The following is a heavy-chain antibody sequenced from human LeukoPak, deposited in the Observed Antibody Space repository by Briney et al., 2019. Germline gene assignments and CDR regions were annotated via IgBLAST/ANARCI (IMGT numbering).Heavy chain of an antibody. CDR2: IYYSGST. CDR1: GGSISSYY. J-gene: IGHJ6*03. CDR3: ARGEYQLLIGGYYYYMDV. Sequence: SETLSLTCTVSGGSISSYYWSWIRQPPGKGLEWIGYIYYSGSTNYNPSLKSRVTISVDTSKNQFSLKLSSVTAADTAVYYCARGEYQLLIGGYYYYMDVWGKGTTVTVSS. V-gene: IGHV4-59*01. D-gene: IGHD2-2*01.